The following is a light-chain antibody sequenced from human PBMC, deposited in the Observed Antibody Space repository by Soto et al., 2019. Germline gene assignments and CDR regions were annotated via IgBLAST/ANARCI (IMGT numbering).Light chain of an antibody. CDR1: QSLRSS. V-gene: IGKV3-15*01. Sequence: EPMMTQSPDTLSVSLGERATLSCRASQSLRSSLAWYQQKPGQAPRLLIYDASTRATGIPARFSGSGSGTDLTLTISSLQPEDFATYYCQQSYSTLWTFGQGTKVDIK. CDR2: DAS. J-gene: IGKJ1*01. CDR3: QQSYSTLWT.